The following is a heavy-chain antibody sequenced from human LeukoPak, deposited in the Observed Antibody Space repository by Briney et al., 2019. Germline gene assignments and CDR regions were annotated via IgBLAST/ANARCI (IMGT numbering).Heavy chain of an antibody. Sequence: ASVKVSCKASGYTFTSYGISWVRQAPGQGLEWMGWISVYNGKTNYAQKLQGRVTMTTDTSTSTAYMEPRSLRSDDTAVYYCARTPAYYYDSSGRSSWFDPWGQGTLVTVSS. CDR2: ISVYNGKT. D-gene: IGHD3-22*01. J-gene: IGHJ5*02. CDR3: ARTPAYYYDSSGRSSWFDP. V-gene: IGHV1-18*01. CDR1: GYTFTSYG.